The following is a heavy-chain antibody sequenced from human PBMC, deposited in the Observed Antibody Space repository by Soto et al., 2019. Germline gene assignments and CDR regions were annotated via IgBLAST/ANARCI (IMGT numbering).Heavy chain of an antibody. D-gene: IGHD4-17*01. Sequence: QVQLVQSGTEVKKPGSSVKVSCKAPGDTLNYYAIVWVRQAPGQGLEWVGGIAPVLRSTNYALKFQGRVKITADASTSTACLEMSSLRSEDTGIYFCARATVLTFQAGYWGQGTLVTVSS. CDR3: ARATVLTFQAGY. J-gene: IGHJ4*02. CDR2: IAPVLRST. CDR1: GDTLNYYA. V-gene: IGHV1-69*01.